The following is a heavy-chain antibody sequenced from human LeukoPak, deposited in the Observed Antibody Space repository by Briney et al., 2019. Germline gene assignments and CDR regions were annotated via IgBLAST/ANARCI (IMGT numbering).Heavy chain of an antibody. D-gene: IGHD3-22*01. Sequence: GGSLRLSCAASGFTFSSHWMSWVRQAPGKGLEWVANIKHDGSEKYYVDSVKGRFTISRDNAKNSLYLQMNSLRAEDTAVYYCATYSSLNRREFQYWGQGTLLTVSS. CDR2: IKHDGSEK. CDR3: ATYSSLNRREFQY. CDR1: GFTFSSHW. J-gene: IGHJ1*01. V-gene: IGHV3-7*01.